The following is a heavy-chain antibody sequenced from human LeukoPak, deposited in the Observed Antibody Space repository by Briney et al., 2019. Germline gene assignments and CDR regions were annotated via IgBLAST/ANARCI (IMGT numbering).Heavy chain of an antibody. CDR1: GFTVSSNF. V-gene: IGHV3-53*01. D-gene: IGHD5-12*01. Sequence: GGSLRLSRAASGFTVSSNFMSWVRQAPGKGLEWVSVIYSGGTIYYADSVKGRFTISRDISKNTLHLQMNSLRAEDTAVYYCARDGYGYNYMDVWGRGTTVTVSS. CDR3: ARDGYGYNYMDV. J-gene: IGHJ6*03. CDR2: IYSGGTI.